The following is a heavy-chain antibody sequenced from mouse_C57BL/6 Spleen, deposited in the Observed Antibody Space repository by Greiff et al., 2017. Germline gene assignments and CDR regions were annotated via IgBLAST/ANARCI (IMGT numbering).Heavy chain of an antibody. V-gene: IGHV5-4*01. CDR3: ARDQDYGSPFAY. J-gene: IGHJ3*01. CDR1: GFTFSSYA. D-gene: IGHD1-1*01. CDR2: ISDGGSYT. Sequence: DVKLVESGGGLVQPGGSMKLSCAASGFTFSSYAMSWVRQTPEKRLEWVATISDGGSYTYYPDNVKGRFTISRDNAKNNLYLQMSHLKSEDTAMYYCARDQDYGSPFAYWGQGTLVTVSA.